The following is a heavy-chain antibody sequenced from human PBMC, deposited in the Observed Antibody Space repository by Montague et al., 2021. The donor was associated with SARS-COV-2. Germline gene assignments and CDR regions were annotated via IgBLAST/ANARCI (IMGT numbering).Heavy chain of an antibody. CDR2: IYDGGAA. CDR1: GGSITGYY. D-gene: IGHD4-23*01. J-gene: IGHJ3*02. V-gene: IGHV4-59*01. CDR3: VRDHPYGGPRGAYGI. Sequence: SETLSLTCTASGGSITGYYWSWLRRSPGKGLEWIAYIYDGGAANYNPSLGSRVTISTDTSKNQLSLKVNSVTAADTAVYYCVRDHPYGGPRGAYGIWGQGTVVTVSS.